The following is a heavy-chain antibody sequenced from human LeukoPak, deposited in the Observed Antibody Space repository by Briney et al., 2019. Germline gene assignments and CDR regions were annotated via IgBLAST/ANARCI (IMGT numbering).Heavy chain of an antibody. CDR3: AKGHTYGMT. CDR2: ISSSGDTV. CDR1: GFIFSDYY. J-gene: IGHJ5*02. Sequence: GGSLRLSCAASGFIFSDYYMSWMRQTPGKGLEWVSYISSSGDTVEYAKSVKGRFAISRDNAKDSLYLQMNRLEAEDTAVYYCAKGHTYGMTWGQGTLVSVSS. V-gene: IGHV3-11*01. D-gene: IGHD2-8*01.